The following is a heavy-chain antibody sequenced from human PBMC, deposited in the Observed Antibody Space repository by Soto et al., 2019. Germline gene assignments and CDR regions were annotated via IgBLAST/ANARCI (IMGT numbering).Heavy chain of an antibody. CDR1: GGSISSSSYY. CDR2: IYYSGST. D-gene: IGHD6-13*01. J-gene: IGHJ6*02. V-gene: IGHV4-39*01. Sequence: SETLSLTCTVSGGSISSSSYYWGWIRQPPGKGLEWIGSIYYSGSTYYNPSLKSRVTISVDTSKNQFSLKLSSVTAADTAVYYCASSSSSRYFRYYYCGMGVWGQGTRVTVSS. CDR3: ASSSSSRYFRYYYCGMGV.